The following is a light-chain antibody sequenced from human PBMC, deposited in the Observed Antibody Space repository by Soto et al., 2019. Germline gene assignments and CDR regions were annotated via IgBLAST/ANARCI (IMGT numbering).Light chain of an antibody. CDR2: EVT. J-gene: IGLJ1*01. Sequence: QSALTQPPSASGSPGQSVTISCTGTSSDVGGYDYVSWYQHHPGKAPKLIIFEVTRRPSGVPDRFSGSKSGNTAFLTVSGLQTEDEADYYCASYAGTNNYVFGSGTKVTVL. V-gene: IGLV2-8*01. CDR3: ASYAGTNNYV. CDR1: SSDVGGYDY.